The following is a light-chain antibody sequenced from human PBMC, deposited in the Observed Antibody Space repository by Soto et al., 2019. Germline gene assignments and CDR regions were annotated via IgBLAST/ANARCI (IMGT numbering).Light chain of an antibody. Sequence: QSALTQPASVSGSPGQSITISCTGTSSDVGGYNYVSWYQQHAGKAPKLMIYEVSNRPSEVSNRFSGSKSGNTASLTISGLQAEDEADYYCSSYTSSSPYVFGTGTKVTVL. V-gene: IGLV2-14*01. CDR2: EVS. CDR1: SSDVGGYNY. J-gene: IGLJ1*01. CDR3: SSYTSSSPYV.